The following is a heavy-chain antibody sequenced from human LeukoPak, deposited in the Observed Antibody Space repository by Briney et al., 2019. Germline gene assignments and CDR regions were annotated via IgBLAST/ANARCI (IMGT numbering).Heavy chain of an antibody. CDR1: GFTVSSNY. V-gene: IGHV3-66*01. J-gene: IGHJ3*02. D-gene: IGHD5-18*01. CDR2: IYSDGTK. CDR3: ARAPRDTAMVNDAFDI. Sequence: GGSLRLSCAASGFTVSSNYMSWVRQAPEKGLEWVSIIYSDGTKYYADSVKGRFTISRDNAKNSLYLQMNSLRAEDTAVYYCARAPRDTAMVNDAFDIWGQGTMVTVSS.